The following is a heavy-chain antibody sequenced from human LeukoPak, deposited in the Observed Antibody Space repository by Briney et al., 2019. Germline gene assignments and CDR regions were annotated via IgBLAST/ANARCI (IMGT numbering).Heavy chain of an antibody. CDR1: GGTFMIYA. D-gene: IGHD2-15*01. V-gene: IGHV1-69*13. CDR3: ARATWPTPYYYYGMDV. J-gene: IGHJ6*02. Sequence: GASVTVSFRASGGTFMIYAISWVRQAPGQGREWMGGIIPIFGTTNYAEEFQGRVTITADEATSTAYMELSSLRFKATDVYYCARATWPTPYYYYGMDVWGQGTTVTVSS. CDR2: IIPIFGTT.